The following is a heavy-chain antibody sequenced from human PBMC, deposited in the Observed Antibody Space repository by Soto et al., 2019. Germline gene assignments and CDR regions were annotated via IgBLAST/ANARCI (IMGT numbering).Heavy chain of an antibody. Sequence: ASVKVSCKAGGYTFSDYYIQWVRQAPGQGLEYMGWISPKSGGAAYAQKFRGRVTMTRDTSVNLAYLHLSSLTSDDTAVYFCAREGDSSGWYSDNYYYYGMDVWGQGTTVTVSS. CDR1: GYTFSDYY. V-gene: IGHV1-2*02. CDR3: AREGDSSGWYSDNYYYYGMDV. CDR2: ISPKSGGA. J-gene: IGHJ6*02. D-gene: IGHD6-19*01.